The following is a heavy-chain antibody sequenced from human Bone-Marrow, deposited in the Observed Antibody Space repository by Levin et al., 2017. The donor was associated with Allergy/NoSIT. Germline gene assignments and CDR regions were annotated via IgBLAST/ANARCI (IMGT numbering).Heavy chain of an antibody. CDR3: ARYCSGGSCNPGY. CDR1: GFTFSSYS. J-gene: IGHJ4*02. CDR2: ISSSSSTI. D-gene: IGHD2-15*01. Sequence: ASVKVSCAASGFTFSSYSMNWVRQAPGKGLEWVSYISSSSSTIYYADSVKGRFTISRDNAKNSLYLQMNSLRAEDTAVYYCARYCSGGSCNPGYWGQGTLVTVSS. V-gene: IGHV3-48*01.